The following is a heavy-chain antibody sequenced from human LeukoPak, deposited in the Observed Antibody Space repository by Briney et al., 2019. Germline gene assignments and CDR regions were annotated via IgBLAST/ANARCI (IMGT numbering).Heavy chain of an antibody. V-gene: IGHV4-39*01. Sequence: PSETLSLTCTVSGGSFSSSSYYWGWIRQPPGKGLEWIGNINYSGSTYYNPSLKSRVTISIDTSKNQFSLKLSSVTAADTAVYYCARKGAVAGTRWFDHWGQGTLVTVSS. J-gene: IGHJ5*02. CDR3: ARKGAVAGTRWFDH. CDR1: GGSFSSSSYY. CDR2: INYSGST. D-gene: IGHD6-19*01.